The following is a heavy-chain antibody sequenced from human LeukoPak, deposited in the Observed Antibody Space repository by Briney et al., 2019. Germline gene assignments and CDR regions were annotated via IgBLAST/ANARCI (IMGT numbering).Heavy chain of an antibody. J-gene: IGHJ4*02. Sequence: GGSLRPSCAASGFSFSSYAMSWVRQAPGKGLEWVSSISGSGDNTYYAESVKGRFTISRDKSKNTLFLQMASLRVEDTAVYYCAKDVPASGWRGFDYWGQGVLVTVSP. CDR3: AKDVPASGWRGFDY. V-gene: IGHV3-23*01. D-gene: IGHD6-19*01. CDR2: ISGSGDNT. CDR1: GFSFSSYA.